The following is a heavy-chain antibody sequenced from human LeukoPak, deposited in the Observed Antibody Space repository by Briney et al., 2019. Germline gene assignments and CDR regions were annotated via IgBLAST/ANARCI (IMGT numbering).Heavy chain of an antibody. J-gene: IGHJ4*02. CDR1: GYSFGTYW. Sequence: GESLKISCKCSGYSFGTYWIGWVRQVPGKGLEWMGIIFPGDSDTRYSPSFQGQVTISVDRSVSTAYLQWSSLKASDTAMYYCARLVRTAAPYSDYWGRGTLVTVSS. V-gene: IGHV5-51*01. CDR3: ARLVRTAAPYSDY. D-gene: IGHD6-6*01. CDR2: IFPGDSDT.